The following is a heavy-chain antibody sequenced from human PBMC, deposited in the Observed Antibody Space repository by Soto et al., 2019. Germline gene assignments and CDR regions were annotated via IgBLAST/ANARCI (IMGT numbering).Heavy chain of an antibody. CDR2: IYYSGST. J-gene: IGHJ2*01. CDR3: ARDAVGYCSGWYLKTGAAVWYFDL. CDR1: GGSISSYY. Sequence: NPSETLSLTCTVSGGSISSYYWSWIRQPPGKGLEWIGYIYYSGSTNYNPSLKSRVTISVDTSKNQFSLKLSSVTAADTAVYYCARDAVGYCSGWYLKTGAAVWYFDLWGRGTLVTVSS. V-gene: IGHV4-59*01. D-gene: IGHD2-15*01.